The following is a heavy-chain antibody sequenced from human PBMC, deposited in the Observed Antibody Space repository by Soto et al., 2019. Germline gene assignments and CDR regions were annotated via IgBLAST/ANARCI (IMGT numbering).Heavy chain of an antibody. J-gene: IGHJ5*02. CDR2: IYWDDDK. Sequence: ITLKESGPTLVKPTQTLTLTCTFSGFSLTTRGVGVGWIRQPPGKALECLALIYWDDDKRYSPSLQSRLYITKDTSKYQVVLTMTNVDPVDTATYYCAHIPNYYQYDWFDPWGQGTLVSVSS. CDR3: AHIPNYYQYDWFDP. V-gene: IGHV2-5*02. CDR1: GFSLTTRGVG. D-gene: IGHD3-16*01.